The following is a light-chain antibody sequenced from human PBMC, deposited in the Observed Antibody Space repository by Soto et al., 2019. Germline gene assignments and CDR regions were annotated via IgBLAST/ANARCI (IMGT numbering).Light chain of an antibody. CDR2: EVS. Sequence: QSVLTQPPSASGFPVQSVTISCTGTSSYVGGYNYVSWYQQHPGKAPKLMIYEVSKRPSGVPDRFSGSESGNTASLTVSGLQAEDEADYYCSSYAGSNNFVFGTGTKVTVL. CDR1: SSYVGGYNY. CDR3: SSYAGSNNFV. V-gene: IGLV2-8*01. J-gene: IGLJ1*01.